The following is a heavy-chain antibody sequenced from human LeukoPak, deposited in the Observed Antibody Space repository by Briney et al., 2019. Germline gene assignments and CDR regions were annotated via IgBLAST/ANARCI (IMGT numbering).Heavy chain of an antibody. Sequence: GGSLRLSCAASGFTFSSYEMNWVRQAPGKGLEWVSYISSSGSTIYYADSVKGRFTISRDNSKNTLYLQMNSLRAEDTAVYYCAKDGVVRGVIAYYFDYWGQGTLVTVSS. D-gene: IGHD3-10*01. CDR2: ISSSGSTI. V-gene: IGHV3-48*03. CDR3: AKDGVVRGVIAYYFDY. CDR1: GFTFSSYE. J-gene: IGHJ4*02.